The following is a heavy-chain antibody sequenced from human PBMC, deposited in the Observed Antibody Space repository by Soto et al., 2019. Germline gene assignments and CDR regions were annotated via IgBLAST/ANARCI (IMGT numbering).Heavy chain of an antibody. V-gene: IGHV4-34*01. CDR2: INHGGSN. CDR3: AREYGVNWESRRAFDI. D-gene: IGHD1-1*01. J-gene: IGHJ3*02. Sequence: WTWIRQPPGTGLEWIVRINHGGSNNYNPSIKSRVTMSVDTSKNQFSLRLSSVTAADTAVYYCAREYGVNWESRRAFDIWEQGTIGTVSS.